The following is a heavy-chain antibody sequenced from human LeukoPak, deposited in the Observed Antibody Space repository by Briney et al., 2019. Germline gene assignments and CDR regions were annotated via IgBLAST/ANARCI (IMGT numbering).Heavy chain of an antibody. J-gene: IGHJ4*02. CDR1: GFTFSNYW. CDR2: IDNAGSIT. D-gene: IGHD1-26*01. CDR3: ARGLKWELYCIDY. Sequence: QPGGSLRLSCAASGFTFSNYWIHWVRQAPGKGLVWVSRIDNAGSITTYADSVKGRFTISRDNAENTLYLQMNSLRVEDTAVYYCARGLKWELYCIDYWGQGTLVTVSS. V-gene: IGHV3-74*03.